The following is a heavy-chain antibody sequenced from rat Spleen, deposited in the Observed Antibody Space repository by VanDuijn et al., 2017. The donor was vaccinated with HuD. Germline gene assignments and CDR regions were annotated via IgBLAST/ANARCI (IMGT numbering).Heavy chain of an antibody. CDR3: ARLYYGYVDY. CDR2: ISYEGSST. J-gene: IGHJ2*01. CDR1: GFTFSDYY. D-gene: IGHD1-7*01. V-gene: IGHV5-22*01. Sequence: EVRLVESGGLLVQPGRSMKVSCAASGFTFSDYYMAWVRQAPKKGLEWVASISYEGSSTYYGDSVKGRFTFSRDNAKSTLYLQLDSLRSEDTATYYCARLYYGYVDYWGQGVMVTVSS.